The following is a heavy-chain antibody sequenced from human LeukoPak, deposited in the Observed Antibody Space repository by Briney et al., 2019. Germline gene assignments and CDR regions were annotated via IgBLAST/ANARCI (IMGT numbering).Heavy chain of an antibody. CDR2: IYYSGST. J-gene: IGHJ3*02. CDR1: GGSISSSSYY. V-gene: IGHV4-39*07. Sequence: SETLSLTCTVSGGSISSSSYYWGWIRQPPGKGLEWIGYIYYSGSTNYNPSLKSRVTISVDTSKNQFSLKLSSVTAADTAVYYCARDPTDDSLSLDAFDIWGQGTMVTVSS. CDR3: ARDPTDDSLSLDAFDI. D-gene: IGHD3-22*01.